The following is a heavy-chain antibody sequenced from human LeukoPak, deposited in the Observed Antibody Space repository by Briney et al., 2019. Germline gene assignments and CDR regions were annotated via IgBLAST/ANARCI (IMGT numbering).Heavy chain of an antibody. CDR1: GYTFTGYY. V-gene: IGHV1-2*02. J-gene: IGHJ4*02. Sequence: ASVKVSCKASGYTFTGYYMHWVRQAPGQGLEWMGWINPKRGGTKSAQKFQGRVTMTRDTSITTAYMELSRLRSDDSAVYYCARAAYYDSPTYTNDYWGQGALVTVSS. CDR2: INPKRGGT. D-gene: IGHD3-22*01. CDR3: ARAAYYDSPTYTNDY.